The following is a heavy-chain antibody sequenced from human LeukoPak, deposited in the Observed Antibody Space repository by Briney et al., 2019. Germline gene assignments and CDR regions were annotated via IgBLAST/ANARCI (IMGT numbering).Heavy chain of an antibody. V-gene: IGHV3-30*02. CDR2: IGSDGSDK. Sequence: GGSLRLSCAASGFNFTNYVMHWVRQAPGKGLEWVSFIGSDGSDKHYADSVKGRLTISRDNSKNTLYLRMNSLRPEDTAVYYCAKDLSSGGGYDWGQGTLVTVSS. CDR3: AKDLSSGGGYD. CDR1: GFNFTNYV. J-gene: IGHJ4*02. D-gene: IGHD3-16*01.